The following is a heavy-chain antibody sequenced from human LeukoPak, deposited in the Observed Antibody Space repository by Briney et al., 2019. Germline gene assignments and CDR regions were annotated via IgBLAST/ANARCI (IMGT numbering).Heavy chain of an antibody. D-gene: IGHD6-19*01. CDR1: GFTFSSYW. V-gene: IGHV3-7*03. Sequence: GGSLRLSCAASGFTFSSYWMSWVRQAPGKGLEWVANIKQDGSEKYYVDSVKGRFTISRDNAKNSLYLQMNSLRAEDTAVYYCATSYSSGWYEDWGQGTLVTVSS. J-gene: IGHJ4*02. CDR3: ATSYSSGWYED. CDR2: IKQDGSEK.